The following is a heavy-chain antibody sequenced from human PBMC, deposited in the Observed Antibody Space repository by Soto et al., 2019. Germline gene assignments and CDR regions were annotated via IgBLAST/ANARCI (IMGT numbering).Heavy chain of an antibody. CDR2: ISAYTGNT. J-gene: IGHJ4*02. CDR1: GYSITNYL. V-gene: IGHV1-18*01. CDR3: ARGTYFDY. Sequence: QVQLVQSGAEVKKPGASVTVSCKASGYSITNYLITWVRQAPGQGLEWMGWISAYTGNTDYAQKFQGRVTMTTDTSTSPAYMELRSLRSDDTAVYYCARGTYFDYWGQGTLVTVSS.